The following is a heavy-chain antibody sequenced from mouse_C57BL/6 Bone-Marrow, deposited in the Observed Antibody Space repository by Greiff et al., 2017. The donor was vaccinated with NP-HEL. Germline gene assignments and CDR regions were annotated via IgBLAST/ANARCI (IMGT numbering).Heavy chain of an antibody. CDR1: GYTFTSYW. CDR3: ARLEYDGSGYDC. J-gene: IGHJ2*01. Sequence: QVQLQQPGAELVKPGASVKMSRKASGYTFTSYWITWVKQRPGQGLEWIGDIYPGSGSTNYNEKFKGKATLTVDTSSSTAYMQLSSLTSEDSAGYYGARLEYDGSGYDCWGQGTTLTVSS. V-gene: IGHV1-55*01. D-gene: IGHD1-1*01. CDR2: IYPGSGST.